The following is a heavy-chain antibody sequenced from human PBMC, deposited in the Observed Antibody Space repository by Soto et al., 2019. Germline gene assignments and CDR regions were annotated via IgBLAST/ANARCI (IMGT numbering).Heavy chain of an antibody. CDR1: GFTFSGYC. V-gene: IGHV3-74*01. CDR3: TRETFGDRAS. D-gene: IGHD4-17*01. Sequence: EVQLVESGGGLVQPGGSLRLSCTDSGFTFSGYCMHWVRQAPGKGLVWVSRLGPHENGLNYADSVKGRFTISRDNAKNTLYLQMNNLRVEDTAVYFCTRETFGDRASWCQGTLVTVSS. J-gene: IGHJ5*02. CDR2: LGPHENGL.